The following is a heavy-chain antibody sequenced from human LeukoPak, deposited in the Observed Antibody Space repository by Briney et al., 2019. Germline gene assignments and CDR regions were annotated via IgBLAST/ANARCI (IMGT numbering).Heavy chain of an antibody. V-gene: IGHV3-53*01. J-gene: IGHJ4*02. D-gene: IGHD2-8*01. Sequence: GGSLSLSCAASGFTVSSNYMSWVRQAPGKGLEGVSVIYSGGSTYYADSVKGRFTISRDNSKNTLYLQMNSLRAEDTAVYYCARRGAHCTNGVCHPLYYFDYWGQGTLVTVSS. CDR3: ARRGAHCTNGVCHPLYYFDY. CDR1: GFTVSSNY. CDR2: IYSGGST.